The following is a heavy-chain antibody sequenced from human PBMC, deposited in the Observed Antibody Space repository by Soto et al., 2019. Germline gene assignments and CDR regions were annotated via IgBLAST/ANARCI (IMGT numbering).Heavy chain of an antibody. Sequence: GGSLRLSCAASGFTFSSYWMSWVRQAPGKGLEWVANIKQDGSEKYYVDSVKGRFTISRDNAKNSLYLQMNRLRAEDTAVYYRAAHSSGWYGDYFDLWGQGTLVTVSS. CDR1: GFTFSSYW. V-gene: IGHV3-7*01. J-gene: IGHJ4*02. CDR3: AAHSSGWYGDYFDL. D-gene: IGHD6-19*01. CDR2: IKQDGSEK.